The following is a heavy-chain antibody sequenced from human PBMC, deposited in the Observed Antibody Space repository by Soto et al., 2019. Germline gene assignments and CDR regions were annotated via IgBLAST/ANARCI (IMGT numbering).Heavy chain of an antibody. CDR1: GDSISSYY. V-gene: IGHV4-59*01. J-gene: IGHJ6*02. CDR3: ARDLWGYCGADCYPLDV. Sequence: QVRLQESGTGLVKPSETLSLTCTVSGDSISSYYWSWIRQPPGKGLEWIGYMYNTGSTIYNPSLKSRVTISVDTSKNQFSLKLNSVTAADTAVYYCARDLWGYCGADCYPLDVWGQGTTVTVSS. CDR2: MYNTGST. D-gene: IGHD2-21*02.